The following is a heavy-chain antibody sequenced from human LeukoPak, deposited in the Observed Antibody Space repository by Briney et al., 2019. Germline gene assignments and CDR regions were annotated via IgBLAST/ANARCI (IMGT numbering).Heavy chain of an antibody. D-gene: IGHD5-24*01. V-gene: IGHV3-NL1*01. J-gene: IGHJ4*02. CDR2: IYSGGST. CDR1: GFSFSVYG. Sequence: GGSLRLSCAASGFSFSVYGMHWVRQAPGKGLEWVSVIYSGGSTYYADSVKGRFTISRDNSKNTVYLQMNSLRAEDTAVYYCARESSGWLQLFDYWGQGTLVTVSS. CDR3: ARESSGWLQLFDY.